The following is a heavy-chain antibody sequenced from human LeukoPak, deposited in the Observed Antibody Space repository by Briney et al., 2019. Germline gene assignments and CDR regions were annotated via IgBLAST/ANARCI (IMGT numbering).Heavy chain of an antibody. CDR3: AKDGGLWVSAHWGDS. CDR2: ITTSDGNT. D-gene: IGHD7-27*01. V-gene: IGHV3-23*01. J-gene: IGHJ4*02. Sequence: GGSLRLSCAASGFTFSSYTMSWVRQAPGQGLEWVSTITTSDGNTYYADSVKGRFTVSRDNSKNTLFLQMNSLRAEDTAVYYCAKDGGLWVSAHWGDSWGRGTLVTVSS. CDR1: GFTFSSYT.